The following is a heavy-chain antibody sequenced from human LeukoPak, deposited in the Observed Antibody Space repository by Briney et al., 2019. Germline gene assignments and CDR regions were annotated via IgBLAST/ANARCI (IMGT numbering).Heavy chain of an antibody. CDR3: ARDNGVGANADAFDI. Sequence: SETLSLTCTVTGYSISSGYYWGWIRQPPGKGLEWIGSIYHSGSTYYNPFLKSRVTISVDTSKNQFSLKLSSVTAADTAVYYCARDNGVGANADAFDIWGQGTMVTVSS. D-gene: IGHD1-26*01. J-gene: IGHJ3*02. CDR2: IYHSGST. CDR1: GYSISSGYY. V-gene: IGHV4-38-2*02.